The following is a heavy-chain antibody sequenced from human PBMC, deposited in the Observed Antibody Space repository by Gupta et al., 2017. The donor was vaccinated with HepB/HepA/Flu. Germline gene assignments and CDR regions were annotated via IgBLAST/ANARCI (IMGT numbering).Heavy chain of an antibody. CDR3: ARRKGDSKGGFDY. CDR2: ISPHSGAT. CDR1: GYTFAGYY. D-gene: IGHD2-21*01. Sequence: QVQLVQSGAEVKKPGASLKVSCKASGYTFAGYYIHWVRQAPGQGLEWIGWISPHSGATNYAQKFQGRVTVTRDTSTSKAYMELSGLRSDDTAVYDGARRKGDSKGGFDYWGQGTLVTVSS. J-gene: IGHJ4*02. V-gene: IGHV1-2*02.